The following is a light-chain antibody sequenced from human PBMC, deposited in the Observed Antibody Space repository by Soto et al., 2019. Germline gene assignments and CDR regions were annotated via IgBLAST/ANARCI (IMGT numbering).Light chain of an antibody. V-gene: IGLV1-44*01. CDR3: AAWEDSLNGWV. CDR1: SSNIGSNT. Sequence: QSVLTQPPSASGTPGQRVTISCSGSSSNIGSNTVNWYQQLPGTAPKLLIYSNNQRPSGVPARFSGSKSGTSASLAISGLQSEDEAEYYCAAWEDSLNGWVFGGGTKLTAL. J-gene: IGLJ3*02. CDR2: SNN.